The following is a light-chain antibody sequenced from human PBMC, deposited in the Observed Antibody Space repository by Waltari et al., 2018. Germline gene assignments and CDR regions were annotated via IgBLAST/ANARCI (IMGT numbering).Light chain of an antibody. V-gene: IGKV1-39*01. CDR2: GAT. Sequence: DIHMTQSPSPLSASVGDGVTITYRASQTISTFINWYQHKPGKAPTLLIYGATILQSGVPSRFSGSGFGTDFTLTITNVQPEDFATYYCQQTYRTPPYTFGQGTKLEIK. CDR1: QTISTF. J-gene: IGKJ2*01. CDR3: QQTYRTPPYT.